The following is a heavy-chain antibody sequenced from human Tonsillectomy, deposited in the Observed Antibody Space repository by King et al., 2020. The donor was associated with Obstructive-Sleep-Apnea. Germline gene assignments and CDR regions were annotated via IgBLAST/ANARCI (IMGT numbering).Heavy chain of an antibody. J-gene: IGHJ4*02. CDR3: ASYGDYAFDY. CDR2: IYYSGST. D-gene: IGHD4-17*01. V-gene: IGHV4-59*01. CDR1: GGSISSYY. Sequence: VQLQESGPGLVKPSETLSLTCTVSGGSISSYYWSWIRQPPGKGLEWIGYIYYSGSTNYNPSLKSRVTISVDTSKNQFSLKLSSVTAADTAVYYCASYGDYAFDYWGQGTLVTVSS.